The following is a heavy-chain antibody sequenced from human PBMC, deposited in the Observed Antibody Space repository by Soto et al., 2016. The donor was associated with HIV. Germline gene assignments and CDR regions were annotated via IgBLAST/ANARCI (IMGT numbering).Heavy chain of an antibody. V-gene: IGHV1-69*01. CDR1: GGTFTSYA. CDR3: AREGGVPGAFDF. D-gene: IGHD3-16*01. Sequence: QVQLVQSGAEVKKPGSSLKVSCKASGGTFTSYAITWVRQAPGQGLEWMGGIIPLFGTTNYAQNFQGRVTITADESTSTAYMDLNSLTSDDTAVYYCAREGGVPGAFDFWGQGTMVTASS. CDR2: IIPLFGTT. J-gene: IGHJ3*01.